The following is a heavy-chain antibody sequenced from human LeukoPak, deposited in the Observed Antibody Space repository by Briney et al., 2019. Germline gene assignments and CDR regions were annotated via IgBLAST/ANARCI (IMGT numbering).Heavy chain of an antibody. D-gene: IGHD1-7*01. CDR3: ARDGRELTTGTTLFQFDY. Sequence: PGGSLRLSCAASGFTFSSYAMSWVRQAPGKGLEYVSAISSNGGSTYYANSVKGRFTISRDNSKNTLYLQMGSLRAEDMAVYYCARDGRELTTGTTLFQFDYWGQGTLVTVSS. V-gene: IGHV3-64*01. J-gene: IGHJ4*02. CDR1: GFTFSSYA. CDR2: ISSNGGST.